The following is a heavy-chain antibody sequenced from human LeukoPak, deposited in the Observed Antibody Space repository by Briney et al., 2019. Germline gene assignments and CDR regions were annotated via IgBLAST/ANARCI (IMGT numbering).Heavy chain of an antibody. CDR2: IYTSGST. CDR1: GGSISSYY. D-gene: IGHD6-6*01. Sequence: SETLSLTCTVSGGSISSYYWSWIRQPAGKGLEWIGRIYTSGSTNYNPSLKSRVTMSVDTSKNQFSLNLSSVTAADTAVYYCARWSGSVTARNYYYYMDVWGEGTTVTVSS. J-gene: IGHJ6*03. CDR3: ARWSGSVTARNYYYYMDV. V-gene: IGHV4-4*07.